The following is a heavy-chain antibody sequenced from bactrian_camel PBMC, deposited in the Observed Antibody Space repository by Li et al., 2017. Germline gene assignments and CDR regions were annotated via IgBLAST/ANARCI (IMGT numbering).Heavy chain of an antibody. CDR3: ATDHCSGGYCYTPTTRTAFGY. V-gene: IGHV3S40*01. Sequence: VQLVESGGGLVQPGGSLRLSCTASGFTFSSYAMSWVRQAPGKGLEWVSTLKWDGTTTYYADSVKGRFTISQDSGDPTWPTVYLQTNSPRSEDTALYYCATDHCSGGYCYTPTTRTAFGYFGQGTQVTVS. J-gene: IGHJ6*01. D-gene: IGHD2*01. CDR1: GFTFSSYA. CDR2: LKWDGTTT.